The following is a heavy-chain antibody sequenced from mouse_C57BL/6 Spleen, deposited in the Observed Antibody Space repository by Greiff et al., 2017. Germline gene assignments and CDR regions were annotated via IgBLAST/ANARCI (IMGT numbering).Heavy chain of an antibody. CDR2: IYPSDSET. CDR1: GYTFTSYW. V-gene: IGHV1-61*01. J-gene: IGHJ4*01. CDR3: ARVTTVVCFNYYAMGY. Sequence: QVQLQQPGAELVRPGSSVKLSCKASGYTFTSYWMDWVKQRPGQGLEWIGNIYPSDSETHYNQKFKDKATLTVDKSSITAYIQLSSLTSEDSAVLYCARVTTVVCFNYYAMGYWGQGTSVTVSS. D-gene: IGHD1-1*01.